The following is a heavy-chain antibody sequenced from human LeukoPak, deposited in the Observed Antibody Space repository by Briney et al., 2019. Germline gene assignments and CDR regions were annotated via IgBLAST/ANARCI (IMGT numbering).Heavy chain of an antibody. V-gene: IGHV3-15*01. D-gene: IGHD2-15*01. CDR3: TTDGYCSGGNCYSFDY. CDR1: GFSFSNAW. Sequence: GGSLRLSCAASGFSFSNAWMSWVRQAPGKGLEWVGRIKSKIDGGTIEYAAPVKGRFTISRDDSKNTQYLQMNSLKTEDTAVYYCTTDGYCSGGNCYSFDYWGQGTLVTVSA. J-gene: IGHJ4*02. CDR2: IKSKIDGGTI.